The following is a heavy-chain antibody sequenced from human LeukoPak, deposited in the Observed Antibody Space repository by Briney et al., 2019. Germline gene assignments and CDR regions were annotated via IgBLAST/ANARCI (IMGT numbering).Heavy chain of an antibody. V-gene: IGHV3-33*01. CDR2: IWYDGSNK. D-gene: IGHD1-26*01. J-gene: IGHJ4*02. Sequence: QPGGSLRLSCAASGFTFSSYGMHWVRQAPGKGLEWVAVIWYDGSNKYYADSVKGRFTISRDNSKNTLYLQMNSLRAEDTAVYCCARQRTQWELLSFLDYWGQGTLVTVSS. CDR1: GFTFSSYG. CDR3: ARQRTQWELLSFLDY.